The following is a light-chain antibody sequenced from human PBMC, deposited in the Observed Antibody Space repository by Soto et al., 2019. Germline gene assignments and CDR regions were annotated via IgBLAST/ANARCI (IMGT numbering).Light chain of an antibody. CDR2: DNN. V-gene: IGLV1-40*01. CDR3: QSYDRSLSGSGV. CDR1: SSNIGAGYD. J-gene: IGLJ2*01. Sequence: QSVLTQPPSVSGAPGQRVTISCTGSSSNIGAGYDVHWYQQFPGTAPKLLIYDNNNRPSGVPDRFYGSKSGTSASLAITGLQAEDEADYYCQSYDRSLSGSGVFGGGTKVTVL.